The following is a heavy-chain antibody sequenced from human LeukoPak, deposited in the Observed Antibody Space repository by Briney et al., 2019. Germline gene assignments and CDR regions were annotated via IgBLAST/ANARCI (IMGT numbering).Heavy chain of an antibody. Sequence: ASVKVSCKASGYTFTSYDINWVRQATGQGLEWMGWMNPNSGNTGYAQKFQDRVTMTRNTSISTAYMELSGLRSEDTAMYYCARKTLYGSGKSWFDPWGQGTLVTVFS. CDR2: MNPNSGNT. CDR1: GYTFTSYD. CDR3: ARKTLYGSGKSWFDP. V-gene: IGHV1-8*01. J-gene: IGHJ5*02. D-gene: IGHD3-10*01.